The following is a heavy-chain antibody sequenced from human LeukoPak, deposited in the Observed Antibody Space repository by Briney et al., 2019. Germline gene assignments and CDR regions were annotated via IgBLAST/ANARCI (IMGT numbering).Heavy chain of an antibody. D-gene: IGHD6-13*01. J-gene: IGHJ4*02. V-gene: IGHV4-59*01. CDR3: ARGYSSSWNYFDY. CDR1: GGSISSFY. CDR2: IHNSGDT. Sequence: SETLSLTCSVSGGSISSFYWSWIRQPPGRGLEWIAYIHNSGDTNYNPSLKSRVTISVDMSKNQFSLKLSSVTAADTAVYYCARGYSSSWNYFDYWGQGTLVTVSS.